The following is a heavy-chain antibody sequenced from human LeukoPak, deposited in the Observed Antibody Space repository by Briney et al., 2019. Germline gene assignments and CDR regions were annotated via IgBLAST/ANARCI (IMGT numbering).Heavy chain of an antibody. Sequence: GGSLRLSCAASGFTFSSHVMHWVRQAPGKGLEWVAVIWYDGGNKYYADSVKGRFTISRDNSKNTLYLQMNSPRAEDTAIYYCARVAPMYSSSLYYLDYWGQGTLVTVSS. CDR1: GFTFSSHV. D-gene: IGHD6-13*01. CDR3: ARVAPMYSSSLYYLDY. CDR2: IWYDGGNK. J-gene: IGHJ4*02. V-gene: IGHV3-33*01.